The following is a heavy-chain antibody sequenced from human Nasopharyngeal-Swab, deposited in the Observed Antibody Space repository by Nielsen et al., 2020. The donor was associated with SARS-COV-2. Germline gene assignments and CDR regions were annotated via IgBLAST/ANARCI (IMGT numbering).Heavy chain of an antibody. CDR2: ISSGGTT. CDR1: GFPVSSDY. CDR3: ASSYSSLVGFSYGMDL. Sequence: GESPKISCAASGFPVSSDYMTWVRPAPGKGLEWVSGISSGGTTDYADSVKDRFRVSRDNSKNTLYLQMNSLRAEDTAVYYCASSYSSLVGFSYGMDLWGQGTTVTVSS. D-gene: IGHD6-19*01. V-gene: IGHV3-66*01. J-gene: IGHJ6*02.